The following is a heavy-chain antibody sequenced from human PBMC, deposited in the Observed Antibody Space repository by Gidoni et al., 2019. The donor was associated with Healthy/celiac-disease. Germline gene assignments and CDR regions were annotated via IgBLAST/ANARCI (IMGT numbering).Heavy chain of an antibody. V-gene: IGHV3-23*01. Sequence: EVQLLESGGGLVQPGGSLRLPCAASGFPFRSYAMSWVRQAPGKGLGWVSAISGSGGSTYYADSVKGRFTISRDNSKSTLYLQMNSLRAEDTAVYYCAKPTFGGVIVTWFDPWGQGTLVTVSS. CDR2: ISGSGGST. J-gene: IGHJ5*02. CDR3: AKPTFGGVIVTWFDP. D-gene: IGHD3-16*02. CDR1: GFPFRSYA.